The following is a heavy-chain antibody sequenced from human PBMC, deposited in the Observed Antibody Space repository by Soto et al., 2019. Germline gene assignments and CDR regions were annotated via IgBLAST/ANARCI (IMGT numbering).Heavy chain of an antibody. CDR3: ATDDSSVLEYFDY. D-gene: IGHD3-22*01. CDR2: ISSSTFYT. V-gene: IGHV3-11*06. J-gene: IGHJ4*02. Sequence: PVGSLRLSCAASGFTFSDYYMSWIRQAPGKGLEWVSYISSSTFYTNYADSVKGRFSISRDNAKNSLYLQMNSLRAEDTAVYYCATDDSSVLEYFDYWGQGILVTVSS. CDR1: GFTFSDYY.